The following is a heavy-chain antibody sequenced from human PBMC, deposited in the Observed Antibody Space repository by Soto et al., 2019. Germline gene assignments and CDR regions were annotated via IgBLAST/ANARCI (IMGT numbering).Heavy chain of an antibody. CDR3: ARQGFGPLHGLVDV. CDR2: IYHSGST. CDR1: GGSISSSSYY. D-gene: IGHD3-10*01. Sequence: SETLSLTCTVSGGSISSSSYYWGWIRQPPGKGLEWIGYIYHSGSTYYNPSLKSRVTISVDRSKNQFSLKLSSVTAADTAVYYCARQGFGPLHGLVDVWGQGTTVTVSS. V-gene: IGHV4-39*07. J-gene: IGHJ6*02.